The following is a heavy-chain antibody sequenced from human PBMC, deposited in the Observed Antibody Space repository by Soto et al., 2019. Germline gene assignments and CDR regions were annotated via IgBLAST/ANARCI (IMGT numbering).Heavy chain of an antibody. J-gene: IGHJ5*02. Sequence: QVQLVQSGAEVKKPGASVKVSCKASGYIFTNYGFNWVRQAPGQGLEWMGWISAYNGHANYAQMLQARVTMTTDTSTSTACMELRSLRSDDTAVYYCARDRGPWGQGTLVTVSS. CDR3: ARDRGP. CDR1: GYIFTNYG. V-gene: IGHV1-18*01. CDR2: ISAYNGHA.